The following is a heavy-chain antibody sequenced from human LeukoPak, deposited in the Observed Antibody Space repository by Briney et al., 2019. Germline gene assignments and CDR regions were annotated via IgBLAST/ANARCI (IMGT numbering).Heavy chain of an antibody. D-gene: IGHD3-22*01. J-gene: IGHJ4*02. CDR3: ARIPAYYYDSSGNDY. Sequence: SGPALVKPTQTLTLTCTFSGFSLSTSGMRVSWIRQPPGKALEWLARIDWDDDKYYSTSLKTRLTISKDTSKNQVVLTMTNMDPVDTATYYCARIPAYYYDSSGNDYWGQGTLVTVSS. V-gene: IGHV2-70*04. CDR2: IDWDDDK. CDR1: GFSLSTSGMR.